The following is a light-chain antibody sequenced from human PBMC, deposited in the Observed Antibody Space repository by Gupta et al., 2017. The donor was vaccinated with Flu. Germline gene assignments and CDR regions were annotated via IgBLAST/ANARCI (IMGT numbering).Light chain of an antibody. CDR2: YKSYAEN. CDR3: KTWRSSVCV. V-gene: IGLV5-45*02. J-gene: IGLJ3*02. Sequence: QAVLTQPSSLSASPGASASPTCTLRSGINVGTYRIYWYQQKPGRPPQYPLRYKSYAENQQGSGVTSRFSGSKYASATAVTLAIYGVESEDDYYYCSKTWRSSVCVFGGGTKITVL. CDR1: SGINVGTYR.